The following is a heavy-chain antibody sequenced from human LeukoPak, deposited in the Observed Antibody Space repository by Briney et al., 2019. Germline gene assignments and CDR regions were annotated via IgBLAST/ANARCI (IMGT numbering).Heavy chain of an antibody. V-gene: IGHV4-59*08. CDR1: GGSISSYY. CDR3: ARHGGRASPVGY. Sequence: PSETLSLTCTVSGGSISSYYWSWVRQPPGKGLEWIGYIYYSGSTNYNPSLKSRVTISVDASKNQFSLKLSSVTAADTAVYYCARHGGRASPVGYWGQGTLVTVSS. J-gene: IGHJ4*02. D-gene: IGHD4-23*01. CDR2: IYYSGST.